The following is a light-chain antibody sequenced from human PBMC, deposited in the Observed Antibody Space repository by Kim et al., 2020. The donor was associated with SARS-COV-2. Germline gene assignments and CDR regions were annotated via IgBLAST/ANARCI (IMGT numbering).Light chain of an antibody. CDR2: DVS. CDR3: SSYTSSSTFV. CDR1: SSDVGGYNY. V-gene: IGLV2-14*01. J-gene: IGLJ2*01. Sequence: QSALTQPASVSGSPGLSITISCTGTSSDVGGYNYVSWYQQHPGKAPKLMIYDVSKRPSGVYNRFSGSKSGNTASLTISGLQAEDEADYYCSSYTSSSTFVFGGVTQLTVL.